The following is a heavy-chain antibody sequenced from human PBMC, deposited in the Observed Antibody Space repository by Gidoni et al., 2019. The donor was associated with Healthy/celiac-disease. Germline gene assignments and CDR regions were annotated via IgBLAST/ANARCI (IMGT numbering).Heavy chain of an antibody. CDR3: ARLPGDSGSYWDRGHDAFDI. CDR2: IYPGDSDT. CDR1: GYSFTSYW. Sequence: EVQLVQSGAEVKKPGESLKISCKGSGYSFTSYWIGWVRQMPGKGLEWMGIIYPGDSDTRYSPSFQGQVTISADKSISTAYLQGSSLKASDTAMYYCARLPGDSGSYWDRGHDAFDIWGQGTMVTVSS. V-gene: IGHV5-51*01. J-gene: IGHJ3*02. D-gene: IGHD1-26*01.